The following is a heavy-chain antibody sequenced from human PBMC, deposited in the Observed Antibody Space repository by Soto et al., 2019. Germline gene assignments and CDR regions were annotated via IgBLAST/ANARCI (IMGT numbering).Heavy chain of an antibody. CDR1: GFSLSTSGMC. CDR3: ARAPYYYDSSGYYPGLPSPPDY. D-gene: IGHD3-22*01. Sequence: SGPTLVKPTQTLTLTCTFSGFSLSTSGMCVSWIRQPPGKALEWLALIDWDDDKYYSTSLKTRLTISKDTSKNQVVLTMTNMDPVDTATYYCARAPYYYDSSGYYPGLPSPPDYWGQGTLVTVSS. J-gene: IGHJ4*02. CDR2: IDWDDDK. V-gene: IGHV2-70*01.